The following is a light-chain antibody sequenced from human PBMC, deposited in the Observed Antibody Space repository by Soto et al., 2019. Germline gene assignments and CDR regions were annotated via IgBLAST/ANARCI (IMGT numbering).Light chain of an antibody. J-gene: IGKJ1*01. CDR3: QQYDSYSWT. CDR2: KAS. CDR1: QSISSR. V-gene: IGKV1-5*03. Sequence: DIQMTQSPSTLSASVGDRVTITCRGSQSISSRLAWYQQKPGKVPKLLIYKASSLESGVPSRFSGSGSGTEFTLTISSLQPDDFATYYCQQYDSYSWTFGQGTKVEI.